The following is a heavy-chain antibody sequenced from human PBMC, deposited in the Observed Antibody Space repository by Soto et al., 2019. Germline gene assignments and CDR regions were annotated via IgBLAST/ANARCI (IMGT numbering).Heavy chain of an antibody. CDR3: ASVDSRTDYYYYGMDV. V-gene: IGHV3-21*01. D-gene: IGHD5-12*01. J-gene: IGHJ6*02. CDR2: ISSSSSYI. CDR1: GFTFSSYS. Sequence: EVQLVESGGGLVKPGGSLRLSCAASGFTFSSYSMNWVRQAPGKGLEWVSSISSSSSYIYYADSVKGRFTISRDNAKNSLYLQMNSMSAEDTAVYSCASVDSRTDYYYYGMDVWGQGTTVTVSS.